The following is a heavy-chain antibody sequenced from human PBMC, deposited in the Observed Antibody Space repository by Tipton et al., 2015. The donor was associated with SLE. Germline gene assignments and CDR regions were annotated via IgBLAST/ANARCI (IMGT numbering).Heavy chain of an antibody. CDR1: GGSINITSYY. V-gene: IGHV4-39*07. CDR3: ARGPDALDI. Sequence: TLSLTCTVSGGSINITSYYWGWIRQPPGKGLEWIGSIYCYSGTTYYNPSLKTRLIISVDTSNNQFSLTLSSVTAADTAVYYCARGPDALDIWGQGTVVTVSS. CDR2: IYCYSGTT. J-gene: IGHJ3*02.